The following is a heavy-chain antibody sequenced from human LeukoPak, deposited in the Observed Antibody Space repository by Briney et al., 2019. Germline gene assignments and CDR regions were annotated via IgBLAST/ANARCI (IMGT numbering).Heavy chain of an antibody. Sequence: SVKVSCKASGGTFSSYAISWVQQAPGQGLEWMGGIIPIFGTANYAQKFQGRVTITADESTSTAYMELSSLRSEDTAVYYCARGGSFAVALDYWGQGTLVTVSS. J-gene: IGHJ4*02. CDR1: GGTFSSYA. V-gene: IGHV1-69*13. CDR3: ARGGSFAVALDY. D-gene: IGHD6-19*01. CDR2: IIPIFGTA.